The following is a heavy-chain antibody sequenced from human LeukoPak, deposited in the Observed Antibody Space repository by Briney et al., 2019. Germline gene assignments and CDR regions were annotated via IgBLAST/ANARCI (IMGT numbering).Heavy chain of an antibody. J-gene: IGHJ1*01. CDR2: IYYSGST. Sequence: SETLSLACTVSGGSMSGYFWSWIRQPPRKGLEWIGYIYYSGSTNYNPPLKSRVTISVDTSKNQFSLKLSSVTAADTAVYYCARSITSSWYGDFQHWGQGTLVTVSS. CDR3: ARSITSSWYGDFQH. V-gene: IGHV4-59*01. CDR1: GGSMSGYF. D-gene: IGHD6-13*01.